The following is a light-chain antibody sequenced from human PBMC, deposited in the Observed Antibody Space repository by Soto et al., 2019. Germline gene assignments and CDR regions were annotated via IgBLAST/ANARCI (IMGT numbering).Light chain of an antibody. CDR3: QHYDSSPGFT. V-gene: IGKV3-20*01. CDR2: AAS. Sequence: EIVLTQSPGTLSLSPGERATLSCRASQSFHTNYLAWYQHRPGQAPRLLIYAASISASGMPEMFSGRGSGTDVTPPISRLEPDDSAVYYCQHYDSSPGFTFGGGTKMEIK. J-gene: IGKJ4*01. CDR1: QSFHTNY.